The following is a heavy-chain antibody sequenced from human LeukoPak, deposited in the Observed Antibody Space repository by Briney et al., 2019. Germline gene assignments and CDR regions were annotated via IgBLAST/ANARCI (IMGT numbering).Heavy chain of an antibody. CDR2: ISYDGSKR. J-gene: IGHJ4*02. CDR3: ARDYDTSGSYFDFFDY. D-gene: IGHD3-22*01. CDR1: GFTFSTYA. V-gene: IGHV3-30-3*01. Sequence: SGGSLRLSCAASGFTFSTYAAHWVRQAPGKGLEWVAVISYDGSKRYYADSVKGRFTISRDNSKNAFLQMNSLRAEDTAVYYCARDYDTSGSYFDFFDYWGQGTLVTVSS.